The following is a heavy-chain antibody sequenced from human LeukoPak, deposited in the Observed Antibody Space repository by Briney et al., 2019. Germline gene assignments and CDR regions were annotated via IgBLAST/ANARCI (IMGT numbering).Heavy chain of an antibody. Sequence: ASVKVSCKASGGTFSSYAISWVRQAPGQGLEWMGRIIPIFGIANYAQKFQGRVTITADKSTSTAYMELSSLRSEHTAVYYCARVVTPHDAFDIWGQGTMVTVSS. V-gene: IGHV1-69*04. J-gene: IGHJ3*02. CDR1: GGTFSSYA. CDR3: ARVVTPHDAFDI. CDR2: IIPIFGIA. D-gene: IGHD5-18*01.